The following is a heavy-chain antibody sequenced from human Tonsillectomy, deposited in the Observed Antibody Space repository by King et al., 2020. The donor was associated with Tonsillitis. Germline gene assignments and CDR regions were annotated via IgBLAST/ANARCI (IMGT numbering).Heavy chain of an antibody. CDR3: AREATVGGRYFDY. D-gene: IGHD4-23*01. CDR1: GFTFSAYW. J-gene: IGHJ4*02. Sequence: VQLVESGGGLVQPGGSLRLSCAASGFTFSAYWMHWVRQVPGRGLVWVSRISTDGDTTNYADSVKGRFTIPRDNANNTLYLQINSLRAEDTAVYYCAREATVGGRYFDYWGQGILVTVSS. CDR2: ISTDGDTT. V-gene: IGHV3-74*01.